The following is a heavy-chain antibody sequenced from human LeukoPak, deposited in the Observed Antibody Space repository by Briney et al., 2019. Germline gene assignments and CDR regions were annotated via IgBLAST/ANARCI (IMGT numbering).Heavy chain of an antibody. CDR3: AADILTGYSDY. CDR2: INPSGGST. J-gene: IGHJ4*02. Sequence: ASVKVSCKASGYTFTSYYMHWVRQAPGQGLEWMGIINPSGGSTSYAQKFQGRVTMTRDTSTSTVYMELSSLRSEDTAVYYCAADILTGYSDYWGPGTLVTVSS. D-gene: IGHD3-9*01. V-gene: IGHV1-46*01. CDR1: GYTFTSYY.